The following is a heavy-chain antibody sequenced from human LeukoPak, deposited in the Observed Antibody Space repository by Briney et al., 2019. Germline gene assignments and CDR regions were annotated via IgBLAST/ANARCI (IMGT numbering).Heavy chain of an antibody. J-gene: IGHJ3*02. CDR1: GFTFSNAW. V-gene: IGHV3-15*01. CDR2: IKSKTDGGTT. Sequence: GGSLRLSCAASGFTFSNAWMSWVRQAPGKGLEWVGRIKSKTDGGTTDYAAPVKGRFTISRDDSKSIAYLQMNSLKTEDTAVYYCTRDEVDTIFGVATGAFDIWGQGTMVTVSS. D-gene: IGHD3-3*01. CDR3: TRDEVDTIFGVATGAFDI.